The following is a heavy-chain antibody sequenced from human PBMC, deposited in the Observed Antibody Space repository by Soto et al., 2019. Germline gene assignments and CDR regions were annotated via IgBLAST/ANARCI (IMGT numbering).Heavy chain of an antibody. Sequence: ESGPTLVNPTQTLTLTCTFSGFSLSTYQMRVIWLRQPPGKALEWLARIDWDNDQFFNPSLRTRLAISKDTSKNQVVLTLTNVDPADTATYYCTRTLPKWRVLEYWGPGTLVTVSS. D-gene: IGHD5-12*01. CDR2: IDWDNDQ. J-gene: IGHJ4*02. CDR1: GFSLSTYQMR. CDR3: TRTLPKWRVLEY. V-gene: IGHV2-70*04.